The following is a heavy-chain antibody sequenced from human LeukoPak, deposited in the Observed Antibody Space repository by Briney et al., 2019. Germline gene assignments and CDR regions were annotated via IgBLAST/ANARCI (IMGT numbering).Heavy chain of an antibody. D-gene: IGHD6-19*01. J-gene: IGHJ4*02. Sequence: SETLSLTCTVSGGSISSSSYYWGWIRQPPGKGLEWIGSIYYSGSTYYNPSLKSRATISVDTSKNQFSLKLSSVTAADTAVYYCARHPNPLYSSGWPFDYWGQGTLVTVSS. V-gene: IGHV4-39*01. CDR3: ARHPNPLYSSGWPFDY. CDR2: IYYSGST. CDR1: GGSISSSSYY.